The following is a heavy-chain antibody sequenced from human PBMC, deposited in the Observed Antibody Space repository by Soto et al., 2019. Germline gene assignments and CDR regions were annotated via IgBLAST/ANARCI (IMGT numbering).Heavy chain of an antibody. Sequence: SETLSLTCTVSGGSISSCGYYWSWIRRRPGKGLEWIGYIYYSGGTYYNPSLKSRVTISVDTSKNQFSLKLSSVTAADTAVYYCARGLNHYGSGMFDYWGQGTLVTVSS. CDR2: IYYSGGT. V-gene: IGHV4-31*03. CDR3: ARGLNHYGSGMFDY. J-gene: IGHJ4*02. CDR1: GGSISSCGYY. D-gene: IGHD3-10*01.